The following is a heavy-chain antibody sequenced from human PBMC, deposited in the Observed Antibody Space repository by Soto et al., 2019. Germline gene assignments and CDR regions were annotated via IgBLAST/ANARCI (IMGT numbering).Heavy chain of an antibody. V-gene: IGHV4-59*08. CDR1: GGSFISYY. D-gene: IGHD2-2*01. CDR3: AGRDCSGTNCYYLDYYYMDV. CDR2: IYYSGRT. J-gene: IGHJ6*03. Sequence: QVQLQESGPGLVRPSETLSLTCTVSGGSFISYYWTWIRQSPGKGLEWIGYIYYSGRTDYNPSRRCRLAISIDTSKNQFSLRLNSMPAADTAVYYCAGRDCSGTNCYYLDYYYMDVWGKGTTVTVSS.